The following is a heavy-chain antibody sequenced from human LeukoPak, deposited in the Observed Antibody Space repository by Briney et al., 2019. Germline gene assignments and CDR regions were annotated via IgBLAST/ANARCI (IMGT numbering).Heavy chain of an antibody. V-gene: IGHV3-7*03. D-gene: IGHD6-13*01. CDR3: ARDSSSSCDY. Sequence: GGSLRLSCAASGFSFSNYWMKWVRQDPGKGLEWVANINEDGSEKYYVDSVRGRFTISRDNAKNSLYLQMNSLRAEDTAVYYCARDSSSSCDYWGQGTLVTVSS. CDR1: GFSFSNYW. CDR2: INEDGSEK. J-gene: IGHJ4*02.